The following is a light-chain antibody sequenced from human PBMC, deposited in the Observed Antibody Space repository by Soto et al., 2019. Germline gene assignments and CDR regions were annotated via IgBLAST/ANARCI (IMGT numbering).Light chain of an antibody. CDR3: SSYTSSSTHV. CDR1: SSDVGGYNY. V-gene: IGLV2-14*01. CDR2: DVS. J-gene: IGLJ1*01. Sequence: QSALTQPASVSGSPGQSITISCTGTSSDVGGYNYVSWYQQHPGKAPKLMIYDVSNRPSGVSNRFSGSKFGNTASLTISGLEADVEVGYYGSSYTSSSTHVFGTGTKVTVL.